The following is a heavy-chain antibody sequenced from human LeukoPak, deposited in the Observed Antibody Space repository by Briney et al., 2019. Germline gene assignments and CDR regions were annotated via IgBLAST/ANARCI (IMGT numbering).Heavy chain of an antibody. CDR3: ARDSFRSYYYYYYMDV. CDR1: GFTFSSYS. D-gene: IGHD2-2*01. V-gene: IGHV3-21*01. Sequence: PGGSLRLSCAASGFTFSSYSMNWVRQAPGKGLEWVSAISSSGRYIYYADSVKGRFTISRDSAKNSLYLQMDSLRAEDTAVYYCARDSFRSYYYYYYMDVWGKGTTVTVSS. J-gene: IGHJ6*03. CDR2: ISSSGRYI.